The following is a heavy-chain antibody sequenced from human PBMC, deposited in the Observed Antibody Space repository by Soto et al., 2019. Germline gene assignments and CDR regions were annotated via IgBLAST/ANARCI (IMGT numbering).Heavy chain of an antibody. CDR3: ARHDHDLSGRYVFDD. D-gene: IGHD1-26*01. CDR2: IFPGDSDT. Sequence: PGESLKISCKVSGYSFTDYWIGWVRQMPGKGLEWMGIIFPGDSDTRYSLSFLGQVTISADKSITTAYLQWSSLKASDTAMYYCARHDHDLSGRYVFDDWGQGTLVPVSS. CDR1: GYSFTDYW. V-gene: IGHV5-51*01. J-gene: IGHJ4*02.